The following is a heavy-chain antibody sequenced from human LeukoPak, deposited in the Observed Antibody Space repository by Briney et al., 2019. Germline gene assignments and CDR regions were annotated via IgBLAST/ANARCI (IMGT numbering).Heavy chain of an antibody. D-gene: IGHD3-10*01. CDR3: ARDGWFAESRYFDL. J-gene: IGHJ2*01. V-gene: IGHV4-39*07. CDR1: GGSISSSSYY. CDR2: IYYSGST. Sequence: ASETLSLTCTVSGGSISSSSYYWGWIRQPPGKGLEWIGSIYYSGSTYYNPSLKSRVTISVDTSKNQFSLKLTSVTAADTAVYYCARDGWFAESRYFDLWGRGTLVTVSS.